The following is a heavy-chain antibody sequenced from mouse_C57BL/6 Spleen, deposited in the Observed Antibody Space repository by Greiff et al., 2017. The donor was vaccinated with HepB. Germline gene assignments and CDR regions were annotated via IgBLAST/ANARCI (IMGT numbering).Heavy chain of an antibody. Sequence: VQRVESGPGLVQPSQSLSITCTVSGFSLTSYGVHWVRQPPGKGLEWLGVIWSGGSTDYNAAFISRLSISKDNSKSQVFFKMNSLQADDTAIYYCVCDLVCSSYWYFDVWGTGTTVTVSS. CDR2: IWSGGST. CDR3: VCDLVCSSYWYFDV. CDR1: GFSLTSYG. V-gene: IGHV2-4*01. J-gene: IGHJ1*03. D-gene: IGHD1-1*01.